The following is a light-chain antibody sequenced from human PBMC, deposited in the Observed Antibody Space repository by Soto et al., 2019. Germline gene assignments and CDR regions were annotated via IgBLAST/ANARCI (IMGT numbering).Light chain of an antibody. J-gene: IGKJ1*01. CDR2: LGS. V-gene: IGKV2-28*01. CDR1: QSLLHSNGYNY. Sequence: DIVMTQSPLSLPVTPGEPASISCRSSQSLLHSNGYNYLDWYLQKPGQSPQLLIYLGSNRASGVPDRFSGSGSGTDFTLKISRVEAEDVGVYHCMQALQTRGTFGQGTKVEIK. CDR3: MQALQTRGT.